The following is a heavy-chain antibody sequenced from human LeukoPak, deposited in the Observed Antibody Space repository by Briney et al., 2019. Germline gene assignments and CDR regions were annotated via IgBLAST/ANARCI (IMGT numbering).Heavy chain of an antibody. Sequence: GGSLRLSCAGSGFTFSDYYMNWVRQAPGKGLEWVSYISSSGSTIYYADSVKGRFTISRDNAKNSLYLQMNSLRAEDTAVYYCARTRRIRGEYYYYYYYMDVWGKGTTVTISS. V-gene: IGHV3-11*04. CDR2: ISSSGSTI. J-gene: IGHJ6*03. D-gene: IGHD3-16*01. CDR1: GFTFSDYY. CDR3: ARTRRIRGEYYYYYYYMDV.